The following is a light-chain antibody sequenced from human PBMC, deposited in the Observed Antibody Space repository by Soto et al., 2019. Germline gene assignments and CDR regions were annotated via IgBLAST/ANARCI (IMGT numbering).Light chain of an antibody. Sequence: AIRMTQSPSSFSASTGDRVTITCLASQGISSFLAWYQQKPGKAPKLLIYAASTLQGGVPSRFSGSGSGTDFTLTISFLQSEDFATYYCQQYYNYPWTFGQGTKVEIK. J-gene: IGKJ1*01. CDR3: QQYYNYPWT. V-gene: IGKV1-8*01. CDR1: QGISSF. CDR2: AAS.